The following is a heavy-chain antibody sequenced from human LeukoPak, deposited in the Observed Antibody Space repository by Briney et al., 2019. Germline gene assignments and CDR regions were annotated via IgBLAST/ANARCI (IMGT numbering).Heavy chain of an antibody. CDR3: ARGVEDIVVVVAAGYDAFDI. CDR1: GYTFTSND. J-gene: IGHJ3*02. Sequence: ASVKVSCKASGYTFTSNDINWVRQATGQGLEWMGWMNPNSGNTGYAQKFQGRVTITRNTSISTAYMELSSLRSEDTAVYYCARGVEDIVVVVAAGYDAFDIWGQGTMVTVSS. CDR2: MNPNSGNT. V-gene: IGHV1-8*03. D-gene: IGHD2-15*01.